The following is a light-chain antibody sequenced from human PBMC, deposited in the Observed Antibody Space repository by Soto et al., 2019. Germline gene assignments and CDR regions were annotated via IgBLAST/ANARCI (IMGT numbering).Light chain of an antibody. V-gene: IGLV1-47*01. CDR3: AAWDDSLSGPGV. CDR1: RSNIGSNY. J-gene: IGLJ3*02. CDR2: RNN. Sequence: QSVLTQPPSASGTPGQRVTISCSGSRSNIGSNYVYWYQQLPGTAPKLLIYRNNQRPSGVPDRFSGSKAGTSASLAISGLRSEDEADYYCAAWDDSLSGPGVFGGGTNVTV.